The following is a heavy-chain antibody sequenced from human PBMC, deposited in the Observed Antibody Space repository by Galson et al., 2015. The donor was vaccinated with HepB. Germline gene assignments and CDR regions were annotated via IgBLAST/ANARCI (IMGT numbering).Heavy chain of an antibody. V-gene: IGHV5-51*01. Sequence: QSGAEVKKPGESLKISCKGPGYSFTSYWIGWVRQMPGKGLEWMGIIYPGDSDTRYSPSFQGQVTISADKSISTAYLQWSSLKASDTAMYYCARRSGSSGWYLFPYYYGMDVWGQGTTVTVSS. J-gene: IGHJ6*02. D-gene: IGHD6-19*01. CDR3: ARRSGSSGWYLFPYYYGMDV. CDR2: IYPGDSDT. CDR1: GYSFTSYW.